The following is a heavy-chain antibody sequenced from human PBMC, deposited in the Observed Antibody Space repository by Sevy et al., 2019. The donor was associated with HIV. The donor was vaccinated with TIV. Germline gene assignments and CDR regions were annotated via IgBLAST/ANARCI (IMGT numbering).Heavy chain of an antibody. CDR3: ATTKDYYDSSGCPFDY. Sequence: ASVKVSCKVSGYTLTGLSMHWVRQAPGKGPEWMGSFDPEDGETIYAQNFQGRVTMTEDTSTDTAYMELSSLRSEDTAVYFCATTKDYYDSSGCPFDYWGQGTLVTVSS. D-gene: IGHD3-22*01. CDR2: FDPEDGET. J-gene: IGHJ4*02. CDR1: GYTLTGLS. V-gene: IGHV1-24*01.